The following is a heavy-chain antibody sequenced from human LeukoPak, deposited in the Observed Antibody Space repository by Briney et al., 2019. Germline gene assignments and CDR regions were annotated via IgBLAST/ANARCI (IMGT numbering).Heavy chain of an antibody. V-gene: IGHV3-66*01. Sequence: QPGRSLRLSCAASGFTVSSNYLSWVRQAPGKGLKWVSVIYSDGSTFYTDSVKGRFSISRDNSKNTLYLQMNSLRAEDTAVYYCASSRSWTGVFDFWGQGTLVTVSS. CDR1: GFTVSSNY. J-gene: IGHJ4*02. CDR3: ASSRSWTGVFDF. D-gene: IGHD6-13*01. CDR2: IYSDGST.